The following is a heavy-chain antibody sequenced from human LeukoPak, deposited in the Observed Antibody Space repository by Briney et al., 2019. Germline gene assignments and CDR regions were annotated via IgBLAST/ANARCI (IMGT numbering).Heavy chain of an antibody. D-gene: IGHD3-22*01. J-gene: IGHJ4*02. CDR2: IIPIFGTA. CDR1: GYTFTGYY. Sequence: GASVKVSCKASGYTFTGYYMHWVRQAPGQGLEWMGGIIPIFGTANYAQKFQGRVTITADESTSTAYMELSSLRSEDTAVYYCARVGSGYLKWAHFDYWGQGTLVTVSS. CDR3: ARVGSGYLKWAHFDY. V-gene: IGHV1-69*13.